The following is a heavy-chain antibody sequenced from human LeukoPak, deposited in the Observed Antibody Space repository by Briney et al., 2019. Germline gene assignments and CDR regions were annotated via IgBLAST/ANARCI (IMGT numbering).Heavy chain of an antibody. CDR3: AKALLWFGDFPGDYYYGMDV. CDR1: GFTFSNYW. CDR2: IKEDGTTI. J-gene: IGHJ6*02. Sequence: PGGSLRLSCTASGFTFSNYWMGWVRQAPGKGLEWVANIKEDGTTIYYVDSVKGRFTISRDNAKNSLYLQMNSVRDEDTAVYYCAKALLWFGDFPGDYYYGMDVWGRGTTVTVSS. V-gene: IGHV3-7*03. D-gene: IGHD3-10*01.